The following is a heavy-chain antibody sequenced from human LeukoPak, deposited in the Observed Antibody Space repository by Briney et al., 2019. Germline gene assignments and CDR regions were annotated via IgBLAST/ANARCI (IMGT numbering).Heavy chain of an antibody. Sequence: GGSLRLSCAASGLTFSSHWMHWVRQAPGKGLVWVSRITNDGSSTTYADSVKGRFTISRDNAKNMLYLQVNSLRAEDTAVFYCARGGSGTWGPDVWGQGTTVTVSS. D-gene: IGHD3-10*01. CDR3: ARGGSGTWGPDV. CDR1: GLTFSSHW. V-gene: IGHV3-74*01. CDR2: ITNDGSST. J-gene: IGHJ6*02.